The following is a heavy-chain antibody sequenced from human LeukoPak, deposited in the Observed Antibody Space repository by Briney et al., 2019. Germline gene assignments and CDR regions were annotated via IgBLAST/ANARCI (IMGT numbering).Heavy chain of an antibody. J-gene: IGHJ4*02. V-gene: IGHV3-23*01. CDR1: GFTFSSYA. D-gene: IGHD3-16*01. CDR3: AKDWGEYFDYVWGSFTSFDS. CDR2: FSGSGGST. Sequence: GGSLRLSCAASGFTFSSYAMSWVRQAPGKGLEWVSAFSGSGGSTYYADSVKGRFTISRDNSKSTLYLQMNSLRAEDTAVYYCAKDWGEYFDYVWGSFTSFDSWGQGTLVTVSS.